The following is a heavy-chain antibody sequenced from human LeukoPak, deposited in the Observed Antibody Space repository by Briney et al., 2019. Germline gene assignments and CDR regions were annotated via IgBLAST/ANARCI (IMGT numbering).Heavy chain of an antibody. CDR1: GYTFTGYY. D-gene: IGHD3-3*01. V-gene: IGHV1-18*04. CDR3: ARDYDFWSGMSPGDP. J-gene: IGHJ5*02. Sequence: ASVKVSCKASGYTFTGYYMHWVRQAPGQGLEWMGWISAYNGNTNYAQKLQGRVTMTTDTSTSTAYMELRSLRSDDTAVYYCARDYDFWSGMSPGDPWGQGTLVTVSS. CDR2: ISAYNGNT.